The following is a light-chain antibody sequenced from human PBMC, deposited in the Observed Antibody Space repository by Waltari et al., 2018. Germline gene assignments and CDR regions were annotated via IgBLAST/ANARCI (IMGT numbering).Light chain of an antibody. CDR2: AAS. CDR1: QDINNY. CDR3: QKYNSVPWT. J-gene: IGKJ1*01. Sequence: DIQMTQSPSSLSASVGDRVTITCRASQDINNYLAWYQQKPGKVPKLLMYAASTLQSGAPSRFSGSESGTEFTLTISGLQPEDVATYYCQKYNSVPWTFGPGTKVEIK. V-gene: IGKV1-27*01.